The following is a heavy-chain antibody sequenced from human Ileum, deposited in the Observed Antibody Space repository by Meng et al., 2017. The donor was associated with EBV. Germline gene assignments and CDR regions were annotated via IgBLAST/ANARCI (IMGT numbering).Heavy chain of an antibody. CDR2: ISGGDDAT. D-gene: IGHD3-10*01. V-gene: IGHV3-23*01. CDR1: AFTFNSNH. Sequence: EVEPFGAGGGMPEPAVNLTPTSASSAFTFNSNHMNWVRHGQGMGWKGVSVISGGDDATYYEDSVKGRFTMSSDRSKNTVFLQMISPRDTATAVYYCAQAATIIRGALDYWGQGTLVTVSS. J-gene: IGHJ4*02. CDR3: AQAATIIRGALDY.